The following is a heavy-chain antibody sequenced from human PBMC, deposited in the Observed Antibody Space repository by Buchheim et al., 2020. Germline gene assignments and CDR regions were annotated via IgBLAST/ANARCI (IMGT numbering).Heavy chain of an antibody. D-gene: IGHD3-10*01. V-gene: IGHV4-39*01. CDR3: ARVIRQEFMDY. CDR2: IYYSGRT. J-gene: IGHJ4*02. Sequence: QLQLQESGPGLVKPSETLSLTCTVSGGSISSSSYYWGWIRQPPGKGLEWIGSIYYSGRTYYNAALKSRVTISVDTSKNQVALKLSSVTAADTAAYYCARVIRQEFMDYWGQGTL. CDR1: GGSISSSSYY.